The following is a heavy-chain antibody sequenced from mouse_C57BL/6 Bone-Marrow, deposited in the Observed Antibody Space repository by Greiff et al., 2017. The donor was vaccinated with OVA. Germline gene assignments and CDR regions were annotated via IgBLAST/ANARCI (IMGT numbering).Heavy chain of an antibody. CDR3: ARGARNGGYDLDY. CDR2: ISYDGSN. J-gene: IGHJ2*01. CDR1: GYSITSGYY. D-gene: IGHD2-3*01. V-gene: IGHV3-6*01. Sequence: EVHLVESGPGLVKPSQSLSLTCSVTGYSITSGYYWNWIRQFPGNKLEWMGYISYDGSNNYNPSLKNRISITSDTSKNQFFLKLNSETAEDTATYCCARGARNGGYDLDYWGQGTTLTVSS.